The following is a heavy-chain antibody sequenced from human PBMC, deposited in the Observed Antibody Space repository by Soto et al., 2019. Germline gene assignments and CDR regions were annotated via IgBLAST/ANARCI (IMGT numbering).Heavy chain of an antibody. CDR1: GGTFSSYA. Sequence: SVKVSCKASGGTFSSYAISWVRQAPGQGLEWMGGIIPIFGTANYAQKFQGRVTISADKSINTAYLQWSSLKASDTATYYCARRSCSGDSCLQYYYYGFDVWGQGTTVTVSS. V-gene: IGHV1-69*06. J-gene: IGHJ6*02. D-gene: IGHD2-15*01. CDR3: ARRSCSGDSCLQYYYYGFDV. CDR2: IIPIFGTA.